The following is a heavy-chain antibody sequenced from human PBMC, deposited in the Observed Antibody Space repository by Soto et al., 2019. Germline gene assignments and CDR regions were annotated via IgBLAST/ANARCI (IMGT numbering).Heavy chain of an antibody. V-gene: IGHV3-33*01. Sequence: LRLSCAASGFTFSSYGMHWVRQAPGKGLEWVAVIWYDGSNKYYADSVKGRFTISRDNSKNTLYLQMNSLRAEDTAVYYCARVRTGIAAAGAAENNYYYYGMDVWGQGTTVTVSS. CDR2: IWYDGSNK. J-gene: IGHJ6*02. D-gene: IGHD6-13*01. CDR3: ARVRTGIAAAGAAENNYYYYGMDV. CDR1: GFTFSSYG.